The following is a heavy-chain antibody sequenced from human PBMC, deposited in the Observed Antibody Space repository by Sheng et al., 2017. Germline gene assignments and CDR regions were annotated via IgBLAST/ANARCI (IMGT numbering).Heavy chain of an antibody. Sequence: EVQLVESGGGLIRPGRSLRLSCAASGFTFGDYAMHWVRQTPGKGLEWVSGINWNSGFIGYADSVKGRFTISRDNAKNSLYLQMNTLRTDDTALYYCAKDVVGRRCSGGSCYFYVFDQWGQGTMVTVSS. CDR3: AKDVVGRRCSGGSCYFYVFDQ. CDR1: GFTFGDYA. CDR2: INWNSGFI. V-gene: IGHV3-9*01. D-gene: IGHD2-15*01. J-gene: IGHJ3*01.